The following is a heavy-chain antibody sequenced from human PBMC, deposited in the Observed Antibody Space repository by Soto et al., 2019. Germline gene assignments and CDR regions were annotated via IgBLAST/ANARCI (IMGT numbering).Heavy chain of an antibody. CDR1: GGTFSSYA. CDR3: ARDDKHDFWSGYHYYYYYGMDV. D-gene: IGHD3-3*01. V-gene: IGHV1-69*13. Sequence: SVKVSCKASGGTFSSYAISWVRQAPGQGLEWMGGIIPIFGTANYAQKFQGRVTITADESTSTAYMELSSLRSEDTAVYYCARDDKHDFWSGYHYYYYYGMDVWGQGTTVTVSS. CDR2: IIPIFGTA. J-gene: IGHJ6*02.